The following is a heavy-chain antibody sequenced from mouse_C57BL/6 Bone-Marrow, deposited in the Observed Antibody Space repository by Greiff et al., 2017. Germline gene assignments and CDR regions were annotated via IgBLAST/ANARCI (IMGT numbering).Heavy chain of an antibody. CDR3: ARGGNYGGYYFDY. V-gene: IGHV1-47*01. D-gene: IGHD2-1*01. Sequence: VHLVESGAELVKPGASVKMSCKASGYTFTTYPIEWVKQSPGQSLEWIGNFHPYNDDTKYNEKFKGKATLTVDKSSSTVYLELSRLTSDDSAVYDCARGGNYGGYYFDYWGQGTTLTVSS. CDR1: GYTFTTYP. CDR2: FHPYNDDT. J-gene: IGHJ2*01.